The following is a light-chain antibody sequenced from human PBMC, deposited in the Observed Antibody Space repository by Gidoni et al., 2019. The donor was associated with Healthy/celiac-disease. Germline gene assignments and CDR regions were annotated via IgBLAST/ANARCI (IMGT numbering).Light chain of an antibody. CDR2: GAS. Sequence: EIALTQSPGTLSVSPGERATLPCGASQSVSSSYLVWYQQKPGQAPRPLLYGASSRATGVPDRFSGRGSGTDFTLTISRLEPEDFAVYYCQQYGSSPRTFGQGTKLEIK. V-gene: IGKV3-20*01. J-gene: IGKJ2*02. CDR3: QQYGSSPRT. CDR1: QSVSSSY.